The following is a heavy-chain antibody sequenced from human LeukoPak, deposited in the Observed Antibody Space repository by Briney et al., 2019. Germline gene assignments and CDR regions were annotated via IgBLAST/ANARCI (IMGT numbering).Heavy chain of an antibody. CDR3: ARGRRLRGVTSRPIYYYYYMDV. D-gene: IGHD3-10*01. CDR1: GYTFNTFD. Sequence: ASVTLSCKASGYTFNTFDINWVRQATGQGPEWMGWVNPCNDKTNNDPKFQGRDSISSNNSKNTAYMEFSGLKSDDTAVYYCARGRRLRGVTSRPIYYYYYMDVWGGGTTVTVS. V-gene: IGHV1-8*03. CDR2: VNPCNDKT. J-gene: IGHJ6*03.